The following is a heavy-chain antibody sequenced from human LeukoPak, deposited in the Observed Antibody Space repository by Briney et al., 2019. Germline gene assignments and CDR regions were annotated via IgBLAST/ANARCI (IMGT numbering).Heavy chain of an antibody. CDR1: GFTFSSYG. J-gene: IGHJ4*02. V-gene: IGHV3-30*18. D-gene: IGHD2-2*01. Sequence: PGGSLRLSCAASGFTFSSYGMHWVRQAPGKGLEWVGVISYDGSNKYYADSVKGRFTISRDNSKNTLYLQINSLRAEDTAVYYCAKERKLKSSSTSCPGYWGQGTLVTVSS. CDR2: ISYDGSNK. CDR3: AKERKLKSSSTSCPGY.